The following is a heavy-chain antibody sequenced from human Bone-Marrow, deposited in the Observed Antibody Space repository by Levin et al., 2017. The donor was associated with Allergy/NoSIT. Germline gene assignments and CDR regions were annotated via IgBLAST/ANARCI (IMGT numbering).Heavy chain of an antibody. CDR2: ISGSGTDT. CDR3: ARGLLWGKTIDY. CDR1: GFTFTSYA. D-gene: IGHD2-15*01. Sequence: GESLKISCAASGFTFTSYAMKWVRQAPGKGLEWVSSISGSGTDTYFADSVKGRFTISSDNSKNTVYLHMDSLRDEDTAIYYCARGLLWGKTIDYWGKGILVTVSS. V-gene: IGHV3-23*01. J-gene: IGHJ4*02.